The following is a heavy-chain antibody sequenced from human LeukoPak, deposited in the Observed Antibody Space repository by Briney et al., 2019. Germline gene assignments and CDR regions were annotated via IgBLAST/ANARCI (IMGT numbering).Heavy chain of an antibody. CDR3: GRDQMVIASRGAFYY. Sequence: GGSLRLSCAASEFTFSDYGMTWVRQAPGKGLEWVAFIRYDGSNKYYADSVKGRFTISRDNSKNTLYLQMNSLRAEDTAVYYCGRDQMVIASRGAFYYGGRETLVTFS. CDR1: EFTFSDYG. D-gene: IGHD3-22*01. V-gene: IGHV3-30*02. CDR2: IRYDGSNK. J-gene: IGHJ4*02.